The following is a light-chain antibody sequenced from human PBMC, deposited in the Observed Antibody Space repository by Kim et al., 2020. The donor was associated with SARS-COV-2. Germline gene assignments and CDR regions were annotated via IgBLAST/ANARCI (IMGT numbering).Light chain of an antibody. V-gene: IGKV1-12*01. Sequence: ASVGDRVTITCRASQDISSWLGWYQQKPGKAPKLLIYAASNLQSGVPSRFSGSGSGTDFTLTISSLQPEDFATYYCQQANSTLITFGQGTRLEIK. J-gene: IGKJ5*01. CDR2: AAS. CDR3: QQANSTLIT. CDR1: QDISSW.